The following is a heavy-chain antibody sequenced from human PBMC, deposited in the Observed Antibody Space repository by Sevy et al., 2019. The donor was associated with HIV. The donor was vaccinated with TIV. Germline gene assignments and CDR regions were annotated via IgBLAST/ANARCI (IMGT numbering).Heavy chain of an antibody. D-gene: IGHD6-6*01. V-gene: IGHV3-23*01. CDR3: AKGGAARPEF. CDR2: GSGSGSTT. CDR1: GFTFSSYH. Sequence: GSLRLSCAASGFTFSSYHMSWVRQAPGKGLEWVSAGSGSGSTTYYADSLKGRFTISRDNSKNTVYLQMSSLRADDTALYYCAKGGAARPEFWGQGTLVTVSS. J-gene: IGHJ4*02.